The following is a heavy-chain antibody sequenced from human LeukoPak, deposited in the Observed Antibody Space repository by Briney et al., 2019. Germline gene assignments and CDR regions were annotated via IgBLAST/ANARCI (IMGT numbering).Heavy chain of an antibody. J-gene: IGHJ4*02. V-gene: IGHV4-34*01. CDR1: GGSFSGYY. CDR2: INHRGST. CDR3: ASRGGGRGSYLRVTFDY. D-gene: IGHD1-26*01. Sequence: PSETLSLTCAVYGGSFSGYYWNWIRQPPGKGLEWIGEINHRGSTNYNPSLTSRVSISVDTSKNHFPRKLRSVTAADKAVYYCASRGGGRGSYLRVTFDYWGQGTLVTVSS.